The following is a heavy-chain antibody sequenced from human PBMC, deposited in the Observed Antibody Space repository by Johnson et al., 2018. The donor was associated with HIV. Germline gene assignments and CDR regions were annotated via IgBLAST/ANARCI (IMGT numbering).Heavy chain of an antibody. D-gene: IGHD2-2*03. V-gene: IGHV3-30*04. CDR1: GFTFSTYA. J-gene: IGHJ3*02. Sequence: QVQLVESGGGVVQPGRSLRLSCAASGFTFSTYAMHWVRQAPGKGLEWVAVISNDGKNQFYADSVKGRFTLSRDNTKNTLYLQMNNLRVEETAVVYCARSKVDTVGGVRATGAFDIWGQGTVVTVSS. CDR2: ISNDGKNQ. CDR3: ARSKVDTVGGVRATGAFDI.